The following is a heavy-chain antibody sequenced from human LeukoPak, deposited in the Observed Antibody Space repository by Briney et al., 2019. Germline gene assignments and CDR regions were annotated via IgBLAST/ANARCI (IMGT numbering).Heavy chain of an antibody. CDR2: INHSGST. J-gene: IGHJ4*02. CDR1: GYSISSNYY. Sequence: SETLSLTCTVSGYSISSNYYWGWIRQPPGKGLEWIGEINHSGSTNYNPSLKSRVTISVDTSKNQFSLKLSSVTAADTAVYYCARHPTIAVAGPYYFDYWGQGTLVTVSS. D-gene: IGHD6-19*01. CDR3: ARHPTIAVAGPYYFDY. V-gene: IGHV4-38-2*02.